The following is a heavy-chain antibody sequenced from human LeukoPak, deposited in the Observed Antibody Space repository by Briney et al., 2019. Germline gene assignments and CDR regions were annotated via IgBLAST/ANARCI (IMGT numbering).Heavy chain of an antibody. CDR2: ISSDSSTI. Sequence: GGSLRLSCAASGFIFSSYSMNWVRQAPGKGLEWVSYISSDSSTIYYADSVKGRFTISRDNAKNSLYLQMNSLRAEDTAMYYCARDSYGDYYFDYWGQGTLVTVSS. V-gene: IGHV3-48*04. CDR3: ARDSYGDYYFDY. CDR1: GFIFSSYS. J-gene: IGHJ4*02. D-gene: IGHD4-17*01.